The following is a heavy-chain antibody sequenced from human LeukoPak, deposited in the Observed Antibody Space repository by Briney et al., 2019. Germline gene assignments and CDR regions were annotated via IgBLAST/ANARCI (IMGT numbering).Heavy chain of an antibody. V-gene: IGHV3-9*03. Sequence: GRSLRLSCAASGFTFDEYTMHWVRQAPGKGLEWVSGISWKSGTIGYADSVKGRFTISRDNAKNSLYLQMSSLRVEDMALYYCVKARRDGYNSWGIFDYWGQGTLVTVSS. CDR1: GFTFDEYT. CDR2: ISWKSGTI. J-gene: IGHJ4*02. D-gene: IGHD5-24*01. CDR3: VKARRDGYNSWGIFDY.